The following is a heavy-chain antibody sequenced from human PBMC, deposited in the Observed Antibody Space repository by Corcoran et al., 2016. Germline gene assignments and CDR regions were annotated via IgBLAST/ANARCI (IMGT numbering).Heavy chain of an antibody. CDR1: GGTFSSYA. CDR2: IIPIFGTA. V-gene: IGHV1-69*01. D-gene: IGHD1-26*01. J-gene: IGHJ4*02. Sequence: QVQLVQSGAEVKKPGSSVKVSCKASGGTFSSYAISWVRQAPGQGLEWMGGIIPIFGTANYAQKFQGRVTITADESTSTAYMELSSLRSADTAVYYWGRVGGGRELLYYFDYWGQGTLVTVSS. CDR3: GRVGGGRELLYYFDY.